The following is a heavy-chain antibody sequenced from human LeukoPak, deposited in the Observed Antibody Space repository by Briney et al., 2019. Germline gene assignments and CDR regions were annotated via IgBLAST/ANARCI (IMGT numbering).Heavy chain of an antibody. V-gene: IGHV1-2*02. J-gene: IGHJ5*02. CDR1: GYTFTGYY. CDR3: ARILYGSGSYIWFDP. D-gene: IGHD3-10*01. CDR2: INPNSGGT. Sequence: GASVKVSCKASGYTFTGYYMHWVRQAPGQGLEWMGWINPNSGGTNYAQKFQGRVTMTRDTSISTAYMELSRLRSDDTAVYYCARILYGSGSYIWFDPWGQGTLVTVSS.